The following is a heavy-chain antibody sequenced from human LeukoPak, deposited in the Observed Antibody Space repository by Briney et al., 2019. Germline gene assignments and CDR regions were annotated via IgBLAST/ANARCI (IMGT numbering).Heavy chain of an antibody. J-gene: IGHJ6*02. CDR3: AKVQGDYIVYYFYGMDV. D-gene: IGHD4-17*01. CDR1: GITLSNYG. V-gene: IGHV3-23*01. Sequence: PGGSLRLSCAVSGITLSNYGMSWVRQAPGKGLEWVAGISDGGGSRNYADSVKGRFTISRDNPKNTLYLQMNSLRAEDTAVYYCAKVQGDYIVYYFYGMDVWGQGTTVTVSS. CDR2: ISDGGGSR.